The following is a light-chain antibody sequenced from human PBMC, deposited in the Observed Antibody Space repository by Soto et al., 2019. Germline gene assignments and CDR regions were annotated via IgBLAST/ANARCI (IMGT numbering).Light chain of an antibody. CDR2: GAS. CDR1: QSVSSTY. CDR3: QQYANSPYT. Sequence: EIVLTQSPGTLSLSPGDRATLSCRASQSVSSTYLVRYQQKAGQAPRLLIDGASSRATGIPDRLSGSGSGTDFTLTISRLEPEDSAVYYCQQYANSPYTFGQGTKLEIK. V-gene: IGKV3-20*01. J-gene: IGKJ2*01.